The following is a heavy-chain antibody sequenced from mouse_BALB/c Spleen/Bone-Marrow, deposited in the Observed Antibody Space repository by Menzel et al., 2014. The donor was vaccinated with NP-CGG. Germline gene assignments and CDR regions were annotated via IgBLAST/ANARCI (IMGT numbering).Heavy chain of an antibody. CDR1: GYTFTSYW. D-gene: IGHD1-1*01. CDR2: IYPGDGDT. CDR3: AREGYYYGSSTYYAMDY. J-gene: IGHJ4*01. Sequence: VKLMESGAELARPGASVKLSCKASGYTFTSYWMQWVKQRPGQGLEWIGAIYPGDGDTRYTQEFKGKATLTADKSSSTAYMQLSSLASEDSAVYYCAREGYYYGSSTYYAMDYWGQGTSVTVSS. V-gene: IGHV1-87*01.